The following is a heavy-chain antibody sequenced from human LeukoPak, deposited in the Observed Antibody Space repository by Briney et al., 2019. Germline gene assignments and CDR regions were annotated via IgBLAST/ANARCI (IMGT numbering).Heavy chain of an antibody. J-gene: IGHJ4*02. V-gene: IGHV3-30*01. CDR2: ISYDGSNK. D-gene: IGHD2-21*02. CDR3: ARSHIVVVTAILYYFDY. CDR1: GFTFSSYA. Sequence: GRSLRLSCAASGFTFSSYAMHWVRQAPGKGLEWVAVISYDGSNKYYADSVKGRFTIPRDNSKNTLYLQMNSLRAEDTAVYYCARSHIVVVTAILYYFDYWGQGTLVTVSS.